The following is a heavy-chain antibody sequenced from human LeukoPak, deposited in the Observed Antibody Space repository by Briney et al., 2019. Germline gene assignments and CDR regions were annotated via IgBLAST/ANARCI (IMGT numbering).Heavy chain of an antibody. CDR2: IYTSGTS. Sequence: SETLSLTCVVSGGSISSRHWSWLRQPAGKGVEWIGQIYTSGTSNYNPSLKSRVIMSVDTSTNHFSLKLTSVTAADTAVYYCATRWTRENVFDVWGQGTMVTVSS. CDR3: ATRWTRENVFDV. D-gene: IGHD3/OR15-3a*01. J-gene: IGHJ3*01. V-gene: IGHV4-4*07. CDR1: GGSISSRH.